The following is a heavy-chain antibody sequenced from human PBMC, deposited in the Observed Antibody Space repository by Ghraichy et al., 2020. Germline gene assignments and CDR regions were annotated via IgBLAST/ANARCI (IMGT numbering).Heavy chain of an antibody. CDR2: ISGSGGST. V-gene: IGHV3-23*01. Sequence: GGSLRLSCAATGFTFSSYAMSWVRQAPGKGLEWVSAISGSGGSTYYADSVKGRFTISRDNSKNTLYLQMNSLRAEDTAVYYCAKAKYSSGWYMDYWGQGTLVTVSS. CDR1: GFTFSSYA. CDR3: AKAKYSSGWYMDY. J-gene: IGHJ4*02. D-gene: IGHD6-19*01.